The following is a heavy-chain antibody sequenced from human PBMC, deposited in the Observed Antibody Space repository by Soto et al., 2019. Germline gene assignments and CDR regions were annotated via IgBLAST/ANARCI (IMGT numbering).Heavy chain of an antibody. Sequence: SGPTLVNPTQTLTLTCIFSGFSLTTSGMWVSWIRQPPGKALEWLALTDWDDDKYYSTSLKTRLIISKDTSKNQVVLTMTNMYPVDTATYYCARIYRDDSSGYYGYFDYWGQGILVTVSS. CDR2: TDWDDDK. CDR3: ARIYRDDSSGYYGYFDY. J-gene: IGHJ4*02. D-gene: IGHD3-22*01. CDR1: GFSLTTSGMW. V-gene: IGHV2-70*01.